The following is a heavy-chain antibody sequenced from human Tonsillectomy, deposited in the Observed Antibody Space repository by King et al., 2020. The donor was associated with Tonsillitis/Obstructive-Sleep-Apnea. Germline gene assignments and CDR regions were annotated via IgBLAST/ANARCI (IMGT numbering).Heavy chain of an antibody. CDR3: ARRTDYGDYIYYFDY. CDR2: IYPGDSDT. CDR1: GYSFTSYW. V-gene: IGHV5-51*01. Sequence: VQLVESGAEVKKPGESLKISCKGSGYSFTSYWIGWVRQMPGKGLEWMGIIYPGDSDTRYSPSFQGQVTISADKSISTAYLQWSSLKASDTAMYYCARRTDYGDYIYYFDYRGQGTLVTVSS. D-gene: IGHD4-17*01. J-gene: IGHJ4*02.